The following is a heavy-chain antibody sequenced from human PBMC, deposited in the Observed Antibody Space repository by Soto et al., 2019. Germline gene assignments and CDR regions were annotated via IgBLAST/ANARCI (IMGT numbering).Heavy chain of an antibody. CDR3: ARADTSYYGFDY. Sequence: PGGSLRLSRAASGFTFSSYDMHWVRQATGKGLEWVSAIGTAGDTYYPGSVKGRFTISRENAKNSSYLQMNSLRAGDTAVYYCARADTSYYGFDYWGQGTLVTVSS. J-gene: IGHJ4*02. CDR1: GFTFSSYD. V-gene: IGHV3-13*01. D-gene: IGHD3-16*01. CDR2: IGTAGDT.